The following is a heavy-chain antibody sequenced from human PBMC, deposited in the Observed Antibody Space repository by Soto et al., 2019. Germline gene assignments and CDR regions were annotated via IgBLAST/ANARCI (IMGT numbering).Heavy chain of an antibody. Sequence: ESGGDVVQPGRSLRLSCEVSGFRFSSYGVHWVRQAPGKGLEWVALISDDGRNTFYPDSVKGRFSISRDNSKNTVYLQMNSLRAEDTAVYYCAKDPRGNGDVTHYYNGMDVWGQGTTVTVSS. D-gene: IGHD4-17*01. CDR2: ISDDGRNT. CDR3: AKDPRGNGDVTHYYNGMDV. CDR1: GFRFSSYG. J-gene: IGHJ6*02. V-gene: IGHV3-30*18.